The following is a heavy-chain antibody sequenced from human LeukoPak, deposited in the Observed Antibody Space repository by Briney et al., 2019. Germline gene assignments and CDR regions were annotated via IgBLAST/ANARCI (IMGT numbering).Heavy chain of an antibody. Sequence: PGGTLRLSCAASGFSFSDYAMNWVRQAPGKGLEWVAHISYDGTNLFYSDSVKGRFTISRDTSKNTLYLHMNSLTTEDTAVYYCANLPRDGYNFDFWGQGALVTVSS. CDR2: ISYDGTNL. CDR3: ANLPRDGYNFDF. CDR1: GFSFSDYA. D-gene: IGHD5-24*01. J-gene: IGHJ4*02. V-gene: IGHV3-30*18.